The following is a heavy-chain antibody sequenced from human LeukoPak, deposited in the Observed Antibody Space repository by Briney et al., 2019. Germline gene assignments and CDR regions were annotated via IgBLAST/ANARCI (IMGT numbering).Heavy chain of an antibody. CDR3: TTDTAAAGLDY. Sequence: GGSLRLSCAASGFTFSNAWMSWVRQAPGKGLEWVGRIKSKTDGGTTDYAAPVKGKFTISRDDSKNTLYLQMNSLKTEDTAVYYCTTDTAAAGLDYWGQGTLVTVSS. CDR2: IKSKTDGGTT. V-gene: IGHV3-15*01. D-gene: IGHD6-13*01. CDR1: GFTFSNAW. J-gene: IGHJ4*02.